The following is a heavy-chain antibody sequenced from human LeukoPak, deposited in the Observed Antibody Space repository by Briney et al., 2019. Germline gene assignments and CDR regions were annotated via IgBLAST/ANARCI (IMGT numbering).Heavy chain of an antibody. CDR1: GFTFSSYG. J-gene: IGHJ3*02. V-gene: IGHV3-30*18. Sequence: GGSLRLSCAASGFTFSSYGVHWVRQAPGKGLEWVAVISYDGSNKYYADSVKGRFTISRDNSKNTLYLQMNSLRAEDTAVYYCAKAVDGDYVTSAFDIWGQGTMVTVSS. CDR2: ISYDGSNK. CDR3: AKAVDGDYVTSAFDI. D-gene: IGHD4-17*01.